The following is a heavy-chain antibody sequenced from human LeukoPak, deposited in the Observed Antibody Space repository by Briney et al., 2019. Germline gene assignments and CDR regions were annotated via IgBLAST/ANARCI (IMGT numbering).Heavy chain of an antibody. V-gene: IGHV3-53*01. CDR2: MYSGGST. CDR3: ARGYCTGTNCLVDY. D-gene: IGHD2-8*02. J-gene: IGHJ4*02. Sequence: GGSLRLSCAASGFTVSTNFMNWVRQAPGKGLEWVSIMYSGGSTYYADSVKGRFTISRDDSKYTVCLQMNSLRADDTAMYYCARGYCTGTNCLVDYWGQGTLVTVSS. CDR1: GFTVSTNF.